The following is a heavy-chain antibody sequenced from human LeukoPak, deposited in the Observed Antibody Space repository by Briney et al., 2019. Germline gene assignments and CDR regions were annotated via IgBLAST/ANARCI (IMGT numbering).Heavy chain of an antibody. V-gene: IGHV4-4*07. Sequence: SETLSLTCTVSGGSIISYYWSWVRQSAGKGLEWIGRIYPSGSTEYNTSLKSRVTMSVDMSKKQFSLKLTSVTAADTAVYYCARLKFYDSTGYTPGYYMDVWGKGTTATVSS. J-gene: IGHJ6*03. CDR2: IYPSGST. D-gene: IGHD3-22*01. CDR3: ARLKFYDSTGYTPGYYMDV. CDR1: GGSIISYY.